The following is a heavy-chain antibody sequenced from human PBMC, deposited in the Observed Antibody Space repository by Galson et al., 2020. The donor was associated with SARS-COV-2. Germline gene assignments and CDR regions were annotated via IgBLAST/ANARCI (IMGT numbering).Heavy chain of an antibody. J-gene: IGHJ4*02. CDR2: VWLDGNTK. D-gene: IGHD3-16*01. CDR3: VRDLRSQWPTVGGFDF. V-gene: IGHV3-33*01. Sequence: GKSLKISCAASGFTFIHYGMHWVRQAPGKGLEWVAVVWLDGNTKYYADSVKGRYTISRDNSKNTLYLQMNDLSPEDMAVYYCVRDLRSQWPTVGGFDFWGQGTLVTVSS. CDR1: GFTFIHYG.